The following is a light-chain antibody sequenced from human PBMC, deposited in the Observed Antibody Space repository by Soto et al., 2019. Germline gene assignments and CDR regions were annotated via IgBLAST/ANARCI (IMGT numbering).Light chain of an antibody. V-gene: IGKV3-20*01. CDR3: QQYDSLPLT. CDR1: QSVSSSY. Sequence: EIVLTQSPGTLSLSPGERATLSCRTSQSVSSSYLAWYQQEPGQAPRLLIYGASSRATGIPDRFSGSGSGTDFTLTISRLEPEDFAVYYCQQYDSLPLTFGGGTKVDIK. J-gene: IGKJ4*01. CDR2: GAS.